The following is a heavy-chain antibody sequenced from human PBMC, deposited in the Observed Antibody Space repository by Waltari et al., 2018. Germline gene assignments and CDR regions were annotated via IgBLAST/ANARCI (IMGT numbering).Heavy chain of an antibody. CDR2: IYISVST. V-gene: IGHV4-61*02. J-gene: IGHJ3*02. CDR1: GGSISSGSYY. Sequence: QVQLQESGPGLVKPSQTLSLTCTVSGGSISSGSYYWSWIRQPAGRGLKMSGRIYISVSTSYHPLLKRRVTISVDTSRNLFSLKLSSLTAADTAVYYCARGRVVITFGGVPDGFDIWGQGTMVTVSS. D-gene: IGHD3-16*01. CDR3: ARGRVVITFGGVPDGFDI.